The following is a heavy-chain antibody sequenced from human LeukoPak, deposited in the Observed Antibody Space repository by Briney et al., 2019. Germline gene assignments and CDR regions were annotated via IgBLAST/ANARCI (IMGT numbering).Heavy chain of an antibody. Sequence: GESLKISCKGSGYSFTSYWIGWVRQMPGKGLEWMGIIYPGDPDIRYSPSFQGQVTISADKSISTAYLQWSSLKASDTAMYYCARDPCGSSGWYNYFDYWGQGTLVTVSS. J-gene: IGHJ4*02. CDR1: GYSFTSYW. V-gene: IGHV5-51*01. CDR3: ARDPCGSSGWYNYFDY. D-gene: IGHD6-19*01. CDR2: IYPGDPDI.